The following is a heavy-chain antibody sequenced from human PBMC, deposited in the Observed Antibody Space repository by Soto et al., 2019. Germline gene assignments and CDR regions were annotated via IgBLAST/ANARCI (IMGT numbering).Heavy chain of an antibody. J-gene: IGHJ4*02. Sequence: QVQLQESGPGLVKPSETLSLTCTVSGGSVSSGSYYWSWLRQPPGKTLGWIGYFYYSGSTNYNPSLNYNPSLKSRVTISVDTSKNQFSLKLTSVTAADTAVYYCARDLPADYWGQGTLVTVSS. CDR2: FYYSGSTNYNPSL. CDR1: GGSVSSGSYY. V-gene: IGHV4-61*01. CDR3: ARDLPADY.